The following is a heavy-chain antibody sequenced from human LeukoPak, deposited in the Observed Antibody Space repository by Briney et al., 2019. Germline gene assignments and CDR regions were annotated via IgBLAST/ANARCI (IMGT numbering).Heavy chain of an antibody. D-gene: IGHD5-24*01. V-gene: IGHV3-7*01. CDR1: GFTLSSCW. Sequence: PGGSLRLSCAASGFTLSSCWMCWVRQAPGKGLEWVASIKQDGTEKYYVDSVKGRFTISRDNAKNALYLQMNSLRAEDTAVYYCAREEIRGQGTTVTVSS. J-gene: IGHJ6*02. CDR3: AREEI. CDR2: IKQDGTEK.